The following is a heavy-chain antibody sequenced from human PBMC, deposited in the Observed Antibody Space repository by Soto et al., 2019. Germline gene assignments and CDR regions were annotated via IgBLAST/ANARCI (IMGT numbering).Heavy chain of an antibody. V-gene: IGHV4-59*01. CDR1: AGSISNYY. J-gene: IGHJ5*02. CDR2: IYYNGRP. Sequence: SETPSLTCCASAGSISNYYCSYILQPPGKGLGWIGYIYYNGRPIYNSSLKCRVTISVDTSKNQFSLKLTSVTAADTAVYYCARHSVSSVNWFGPCGEVTLVTVSS. D-gene: IGHD3-10*01. CDR3: ARHSVSSVNWFGP.